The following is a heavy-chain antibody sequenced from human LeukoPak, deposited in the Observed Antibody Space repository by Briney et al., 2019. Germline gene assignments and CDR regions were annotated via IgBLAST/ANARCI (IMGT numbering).Heavy chain of an antibody. CDR2: ISPDGNYI. Sequence: GGSLRLSCAASGFTFSNFAMSWVRQTPGTGLAWLSAISPDGNYIYYADSVKGRFTTSRDNSKDTLYLQMTSLRVEDTAVYFCVSQRDHRVAVAGSFDNWGQGTLISVSP. D-gene: IGHD6-19*01. J-gene: IGHJ4*02. CDR1: GFTFSNFA. CDR3: VSQRDHRVAVAGSFDN. V-gene: IGHV3-23*01.